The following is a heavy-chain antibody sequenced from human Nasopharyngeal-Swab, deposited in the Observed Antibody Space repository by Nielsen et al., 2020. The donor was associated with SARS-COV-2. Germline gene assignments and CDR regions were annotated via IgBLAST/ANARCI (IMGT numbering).Heavy chain of an antibody. CDR1: GFTFSSYW. CDR2: IKKDGSEK. J-gene: IGHJ4*02. Sequence: LKISCAASGFTFSSYWMSWVRQAPGKGLEWVANIKKDGSEKHYVDSVKGRITISRDNAKNSLYLQMNSLRAEDTPVYYCSELSSGWTFDYWGQGTLVTVSS. CDR3: SELSSGWTFDY. D-gene: IGHD6-19*01. V-gene: IGHV3-7*03.